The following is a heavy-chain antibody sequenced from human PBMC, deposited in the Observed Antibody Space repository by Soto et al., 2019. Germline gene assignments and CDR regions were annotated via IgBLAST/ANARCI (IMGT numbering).Heavy chain of an antibody. J-gene: IGHJ4*02. CDR1: GFTFSSYA. CDR2: ISGSGGST. CDR3: AKEPPAIVVVVAEDIDY. Sequence: EVQLLESGGGLVQPGGSRRPSCEASGFTFSSYAMTGFPQAQGKGLGGVSAISGSGGSTYYADSVKGRFTISRDNSKNTLYLQMNSLRAEDTAVYYCAKEPPAIVVVVAEDIDYWGQGTLVTVSS. D-gene: IGHD2-15*01. V-gene: IGHV3-23*01.